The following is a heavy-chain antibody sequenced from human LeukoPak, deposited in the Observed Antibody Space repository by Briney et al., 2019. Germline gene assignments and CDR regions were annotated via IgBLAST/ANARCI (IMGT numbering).Heavy chain of an antibody. CDR1: GGSINGYY. CDR3: ARWYCSSGTCYYLDY. J-gene: IGHJ4*01. V-gene: IGHV4-59*01. CDR2: IYYNGNT. Sequence: SETLSLTCTVSGGSINGYYWSWTRQPPGRGLEYIGHIYYNGNTDYNPSLKSRVTISVDTSKNRFSLNLNSLTAADTAVYYCARWYCSSGTCYYLDYWGHGTLVTVSS. D-gene: IGHD2-2*01.